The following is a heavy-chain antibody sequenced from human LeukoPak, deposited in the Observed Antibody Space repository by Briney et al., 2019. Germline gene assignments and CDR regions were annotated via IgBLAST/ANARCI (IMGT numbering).Heavy chain of an antibody. CDR1: GGSFSGYY. Sequence: SETLSLTCAVYGGSFSGYYWSWIRQPPGKGLEWIGYMYSSGITNYNPSLKSRITISVDTSKNQFSLKLSSVTAADTAVYYCARLDDGRDYGMDVWGQGTTVTVSS. CDR3: ARLDDGRDYGMDV. CDR2: MYSSGIT. V-gene: IGHV4-59*08. D-gene: IGHD1-1*01. J-gene: IGHJ6*02.